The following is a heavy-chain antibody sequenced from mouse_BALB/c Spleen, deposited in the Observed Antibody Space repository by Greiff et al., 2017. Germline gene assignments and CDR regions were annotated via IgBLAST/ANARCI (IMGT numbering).Heavy chain of an antibody. D-gene: IGHD2-3*01. J-gene: IGHJ3*01. CDR3: TRGSPDGYSAWFAY. CDR2: ISSGGSYT. Sequence: EVQGVESGGGLVKPGGSLKLSCAASGFTFSSYTMSWVRQTPEKRLEWVATISSGGSYTYYPDSVKGRFTISRDNAKNTLYLQMSSLKSEDTAMYYCTRGSPDGYSAWFAYWGQGTLVTVSA. CDR1: GFTFSSYT. V-gene: IGHV5-6-4*01.